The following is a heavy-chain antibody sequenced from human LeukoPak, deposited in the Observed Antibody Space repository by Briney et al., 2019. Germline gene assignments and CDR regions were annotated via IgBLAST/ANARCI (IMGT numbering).Heavy chain of an antibody. CDR1: GFTFSGSA. V-gene: IGHV3-73*01. Sequence: GGSLRLSCAASGFTFSGSAMHWVRQASGKGLEWVGRIRSKANSYATAYAASVKGRFTISRDDSKNTAYLQMNSLKTEDTAVYYCAKARGRPVTTPIDYWGQGTLVTVSS. D-gene: IGHD4-17*01. J-gene: IGHJ4*02. CDR2: IRSKANSYAT. CDR3: AKARGRPVTTPIDY.